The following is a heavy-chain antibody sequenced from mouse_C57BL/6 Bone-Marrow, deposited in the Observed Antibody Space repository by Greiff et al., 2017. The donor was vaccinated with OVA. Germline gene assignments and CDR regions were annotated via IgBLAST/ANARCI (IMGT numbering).Heavy chain of an antibody. CDR1: GFTFSDFY. V-gene: IGHV7-1*01. CDR2: SRNKANDYTT. Sequence: EVKLVDSGGGLVQSGRSLRLSCATSGFTFSDFYMEWVRQAPGKGLEWIAASRNKANDYTTEYSASVKGRFIVSRDTSQSILYLQMNALRAEDTAIYYCARDAGGNYPYWYFDVWGTGTTVTVSS. J-gene: IGHJ1*03. D-gene: IGHD2-1*01. CDR3: ARDAGGNYPYWYFDV.